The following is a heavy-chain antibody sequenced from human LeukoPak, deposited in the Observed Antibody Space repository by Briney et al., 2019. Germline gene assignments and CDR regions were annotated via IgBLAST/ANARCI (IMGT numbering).Heavy chain of an antibody. CDR1: GFTFSHYW. Sequence: QAGGSLRLSCAASGFTFSHYWMTWVRQAPGKGLEWVAQINQDGSEEYYMDSVKARFTISRDNAKNSVFLQMNSLRAEDTAVYYCVRDGGVSGYDLPDYWGQGTLVTVSS. V-gene: IGHV3-7*01. CDR2: INQDGSEE. CDR3: VRDGGVSGYDLPDY. D-gene: IGHD5-12*01. J-gene: IGHJ4*02.